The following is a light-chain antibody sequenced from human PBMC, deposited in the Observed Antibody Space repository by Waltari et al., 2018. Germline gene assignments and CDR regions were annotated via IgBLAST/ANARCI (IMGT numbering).Light chain of an antibody. Sequence: DIVMTQSPDSLAVSLGERATINCRSSDCFFNRFNNKNYLAWFQQKPGQPPKLLIYWASTRESGVPDRFSGSGSGTDFTLTISSLQAEDVAVYYCQQYYITPLTFGGGTKVEIK. V-gene: IGKV4-1*01. CDR3: QQYYITPLT. J-gene: IGKJ4*01. CDR2: WAS. CDR1: DCFFNRFNNKNY.